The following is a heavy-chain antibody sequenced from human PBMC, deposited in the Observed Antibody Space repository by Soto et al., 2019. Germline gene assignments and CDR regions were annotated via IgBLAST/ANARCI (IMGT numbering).Heavy chain of an antibody. CDR1: GGSVSSGSHY. CDR3: ARATTVTPVYFDY. CDR2: IYYRGSA. D-gene: IGHD4-17*01. Sequence: KPSETLSLTCTVSGGSVSSGSHYWNWIRQPPGKGLEWIGYIYYRGSANYNPSLKSRVTISVDTSKDEFTLKLSSVTAADTAMYYCARATTVTPVYFDYWGQGILVTVSS. V-gene: IGHV4-61*01. J-gene: IGHJ4*02.